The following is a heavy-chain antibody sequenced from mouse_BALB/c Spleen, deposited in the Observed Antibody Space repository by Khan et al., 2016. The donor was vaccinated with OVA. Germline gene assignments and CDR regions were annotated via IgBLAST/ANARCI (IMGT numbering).Heavy chain of an antibody. D-gene: IGHD2-14*01. CDR1: GYTFTTAG. Sequence: QVQLKQSGPELKKPGETVRISCKASGYTFTTAGIQWVQKMPGKGLKWIGWINTHSGVPKYAEDFQGRFAFSLETSASTAYLQITNLKNEDTATYFCARGGAAYYRNDGGAMDYWGQGTSVTVSS. J-gene: IGHJ4*01. V-gene: IGHV9-4*02. CDR2: INTHSGVP. CDR3: ARGGAAYYRNDGGAMDY.